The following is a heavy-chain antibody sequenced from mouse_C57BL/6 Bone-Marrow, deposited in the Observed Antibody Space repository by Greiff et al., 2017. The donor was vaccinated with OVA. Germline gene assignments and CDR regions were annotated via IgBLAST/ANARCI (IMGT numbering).Heavy chain of an antibody. CDR1: GYTFTSYW. V-gene: IGHV1-69*01. CDR2: IDPSDSYT. J-gene: IGHJ3*01. CDR3: ARSLHYYGSSLAWFAY. D-gene: IGHD1-1*01. Sequence: QVQLQQPGAELVMPGASVKLSCKASGYTFTSYWMHWVKQRPGQGLEWIGEIDPSDSYTNYNQKFKGKSTLTVDKSSSTAYMQLSSLTSEDSAVYYCARSLHYYGSSLAWFAYWGQGTLVTVSA.